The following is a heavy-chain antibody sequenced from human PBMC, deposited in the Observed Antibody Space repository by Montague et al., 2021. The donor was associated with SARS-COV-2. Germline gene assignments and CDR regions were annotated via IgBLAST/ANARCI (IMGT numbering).Heavy chain of an antibody. D-gene: IGHD3-10*01. J-gene: IGHJ6*02. CDR2: LYRSGSV. CDR3: VRGAEEAHFAMDV. V-gene: IGHV4-39*02. CDR1: GGFISDSYY. Sequence: SETLSLTCIVSGGFISDSYYWAWIRQAPGKGLEWLGSLYRSGSVYSNPSLKSRVSISVDKSKNHFSLRLTSATAAETAVYYCVRGAEEAHFAMDVWGQGTMVTVSS.